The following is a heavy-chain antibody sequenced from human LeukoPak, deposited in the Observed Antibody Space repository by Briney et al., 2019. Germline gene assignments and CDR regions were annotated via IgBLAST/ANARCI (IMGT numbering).Heavy chain of an antibody. V-gene: IGHV3-33*01. J-gene: IGHJ6*02. CDR1: GCTFSSYG. D-gene: IGHD2-15*01. CDR3: ARGLGYLQNYGMDV. Sequence: GGSLRLSCAASGCTFSSYGMHWVRQAPGKGLEWVAVIWYDGSNKYYADSVKGRFTISRDNSKNTLYLQMNSLRAEDTAVYYCARGLGYLQNYGMDVWGQGTTVTVSS. CDR2: IWYDGSNK.